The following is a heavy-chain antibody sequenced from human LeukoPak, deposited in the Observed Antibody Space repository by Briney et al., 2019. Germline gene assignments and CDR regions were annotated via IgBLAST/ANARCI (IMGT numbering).Heavy chain of an antibody. CDR3: ARLDPSSISWTERPAPTFDY. J-gene: IGHJ4*02. V-gene: IGHV5-51*01. Sequence: GESLKISCKGSGYSFTSYWIGWVRQMPGKGLQGMGIIYPGDTDIKYNPSFQDQVTISADKSISTAYLQWSSLEASDTAMYYCARLDPSSISWTERPAPTFDYWGPGTLVTVSS. CDR2: IYPGDTDI. CDR1: GYSFTSYW. D-gene: IGHD3/OR15-3a*01.